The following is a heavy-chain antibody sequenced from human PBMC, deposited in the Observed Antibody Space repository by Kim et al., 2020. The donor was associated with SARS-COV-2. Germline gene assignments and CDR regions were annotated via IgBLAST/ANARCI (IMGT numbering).Heavy chain of an antibody. J-gene: IGHJ6*03. V-gene: IGHV7-4-1*02. Sequence: ASVKVSCKASGYTFTSYAMHWVRQAPGQGLEWMGWINTNTGNPTYAQGFTGRFVFSLDTSVSTAYLQISSLKAEDTAVYYCARVPSDCSGGSCYSRDYYYYMDVWGKGTTVTVSS. CDR3: ARVPSDCSGGSCYSRDYYYYMDV. D-gene: IGHD2-15*01. CDR1: GYTFTSYA. CDR2: INTNTGNP.